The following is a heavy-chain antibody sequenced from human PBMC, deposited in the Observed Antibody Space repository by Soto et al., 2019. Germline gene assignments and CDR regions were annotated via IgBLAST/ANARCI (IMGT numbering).Heavy chain of an antibody. CDR1: GYKFISHS. D-gene: IGHD2-21*01. Sequence: QLVQSGGEVKKPGASVKVSCKSSGYKFISHSITWVRQAPGQGLEWMGRISAYNGNTNYAQKLQGRVTMTTDTSTNTAYMELRSLRSDDTAVYYCARGAFCGGAPGCRDMDVWGQGTTVTASS. CDR3: ARGAFCGGAPGCRDMDV. CDR2: ISAYNGNT. V-gene: IGHV1-18*01. J-gene: IGHJ6*02.